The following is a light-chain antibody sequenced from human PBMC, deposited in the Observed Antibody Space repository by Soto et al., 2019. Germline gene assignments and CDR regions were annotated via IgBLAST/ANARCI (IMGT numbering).Light chain of an antibody. J-gene: IGKJ5*01. CDR1: QTTSPKY. CDR2: GAS. CDR3: QHFGSSPPVI. V-gene: IGKV3-20*01. Sequence: EIELTQSPGTLSLSPGESATLSCRVSQTTSPKYVAWYQQRRGLAPRLLVYGASKRAAGIQDRFRGSGSGSEFSLTISGLEPEDFAVYFCQHFGSSPPVIFGQGTRLEIK.